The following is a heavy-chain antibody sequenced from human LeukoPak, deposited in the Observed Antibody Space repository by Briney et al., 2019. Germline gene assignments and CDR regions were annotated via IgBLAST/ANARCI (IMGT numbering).Heavy chain of an antibody. CDR3: AKVRSGSANWALRIFDN. D-gene: IGHD1-1*01. CDR2: ISPGGGTT. Sequence: GGSLRLSCEVSGFAFGSEAMSWVRQSPARGLEWVASISPGGGTTYYADYVKDRFTISRDNSNNMLYVQMNSLRAEDTAVYYCAKVRSGSANWALRIFDNWGQGTLVTVSS. J-gene: IGHJ4*02. V-gene: IGHV3-23*01. CDR1: GFAFGSEA.